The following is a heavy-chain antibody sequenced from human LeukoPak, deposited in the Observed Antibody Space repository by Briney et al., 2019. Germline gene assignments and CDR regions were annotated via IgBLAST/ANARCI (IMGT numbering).Heavy chain of an antibody. J-gene: IGHJ5*02. D-gene: IGHD2-2*01. Sequence: GASVKVSCKASGYTFTGYYMHWVRQAPGQGLEWMGWINPNSGGTNYAQKFQGRVTMTRDTSISTAYMELSRLRSDDTAVYYCARDSDVPAALNWFDPWGQGTLVTVSS. CDR2: INPNSGGT. CDR3: ARDSDVPAALNWFDP. V-gene: IGHV1-2*02. CDR1: GYTFTGYY.